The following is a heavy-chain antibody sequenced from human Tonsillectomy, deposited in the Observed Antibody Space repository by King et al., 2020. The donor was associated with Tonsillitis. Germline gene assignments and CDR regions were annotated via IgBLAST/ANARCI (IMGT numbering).Heavy chain of an antibody. CDR1: GFTFRSFA. Sequence: VQLVESGGGVVQPGRSLRLSCAASGFTFRSFAIHWVRQAPGKGLEWVTAISYEGSRQYYADSVKGRFTISRDNANNSLYLQMNSLRAEDTAVYYCARDQQLIRWGQGTLVTVSS. CDR3: ARDQQLIR. CDR2: ISYEGSRQ. V-gene: IGHV3-30-3*01. D-gene: IGHD6-13*01. J-gene: IGHJ4*02.